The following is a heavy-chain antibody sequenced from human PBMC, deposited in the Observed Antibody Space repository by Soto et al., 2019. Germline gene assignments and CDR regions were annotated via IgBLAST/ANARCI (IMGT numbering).Heavy chain of an antibody. D-gene: IGHD3-22*01. CDR1: GGSFNRHT. CDR3: ARGWGYDSTDYYYAY. J-gene: IGHJ4*02. CDR2: IIPIFGTA. Sequence: QVQLVQSGAEVRRPGSSVRVSCKASGGSFNRHTISWVRQAPGQGLEWMGGIIPIFGTANHAQKFQGRVTIIADESTSTGYIELSSLRSDDTAIYYCARGWGYDSTDYYYAYWGQGTLVIVSS. V-gene: IGHV1-69*01.